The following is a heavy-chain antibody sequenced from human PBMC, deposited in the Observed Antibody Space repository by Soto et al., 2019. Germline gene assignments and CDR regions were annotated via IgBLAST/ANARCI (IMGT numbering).Heavy chain of an antibody. CDR2: IYSSATT. CDR3: ARDVVNYYDSSGYFGY. V-gene: IGHV4-4*07. J-gene: IGHJ4*02. Sequence: SETLSLTCTAAGGSLSRYYRSWIRQPAEKGLEWIGRIYSSATTNYNPSLKSRVTMSVDTSKNQFSLKLSSVTAADTAVYYCARDVVNYYDSSGYFGYWGQGTLVVVSS. CDR1: GGSLSRYY. D-gene: IGHD3-22*01.